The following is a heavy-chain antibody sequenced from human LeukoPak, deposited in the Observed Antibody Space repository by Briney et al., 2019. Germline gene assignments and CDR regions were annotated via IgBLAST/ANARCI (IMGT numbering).Heavy chain of an antibody. V-gene: IGHV3-23*01. CDR1: GFTFSSYA. CDR2: ISGSGGST. CDR3: AKDSGILRVRGVLY. D-gene: IGHD3-10*01. J-gene: IGHJ4*02. Sequence: GGSLRLSCAASGFTFSSYAMSWVRQAPGKGLEWVSAISGSGGSTYYADSVKGRFTISRDNSKNTLYLQMNSLRAEDTAVYYCAKDSGILRVRGVLYWGQGTLVTVSS.